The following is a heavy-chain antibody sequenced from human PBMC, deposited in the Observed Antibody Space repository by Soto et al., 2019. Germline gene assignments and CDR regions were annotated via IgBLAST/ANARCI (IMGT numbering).Heavy chain of an antibody. CDR3: ARSLLDEYSSSWRSAYYGMDV. Sequence: QVQLVQSGAEVKKPGASVKVSCKDSGFTFSAYYIYWVRQAPGQGLEWIGWINPNSGGTNNAQKFQGRVTMTRDTSASTVYMELSALIPGGTAVYYCARSLLDEYSSSWRSAYYGMDVWGQGTTVTVSS. J-gene: IGHJ6*02. V-gene: IGHV1-2*02. CDR1: GFTFSAYY. CDR2: INPNSGGT. D-gene: IGHD6-13*01.